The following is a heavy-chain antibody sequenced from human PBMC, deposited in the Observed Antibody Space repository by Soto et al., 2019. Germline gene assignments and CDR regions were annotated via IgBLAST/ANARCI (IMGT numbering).Heavy chain of an antibody. J-gene: IGHJ3*02. Sequence: QVQLVESGGGLVKPGGSLRLSCAASGFTFSDYYMTWIRQAPGKGLEWVSYISSGGSGIYYPDSVKGRFTISRDNAKKSLYMQMSSLRAEDTAVYYCARAYSDAFDIWCQGTLVTVSS. CDR3: ARAYSDAFDI. V-gene: IGHV3-11*01. CDR1: GFTFSDYY. D-gene: IGHD2-15*01. CDR2: ISSGGSGI.